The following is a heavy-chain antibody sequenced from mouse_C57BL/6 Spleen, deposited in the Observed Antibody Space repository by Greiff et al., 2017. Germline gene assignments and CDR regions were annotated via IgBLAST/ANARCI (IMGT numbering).Heavy chain of an antibody. J-gene: IGHJ4*01. CDR2: IDPETGGT. CDR3: TRVDDGYYYAMDY. V-gene: IGHV1-15*01. CDR1: GYTFTDYE. D-gene: IGHD2-3*01. Sequence: VQLQQSGAELVRPGASVTLSCKASGYTFTDYEMHWVKQTPVHGLEWIGAIDPETGGTAYNQKFKGKAILTADKSSSTAYMELRSLTSEYSAVYYFTRVDDGYYYAMDYWGQGTSVTVSS.